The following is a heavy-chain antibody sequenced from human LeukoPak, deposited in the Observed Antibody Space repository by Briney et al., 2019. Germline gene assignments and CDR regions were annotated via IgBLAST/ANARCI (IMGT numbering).Heavy chain of an antibody. D-gene: IGHD4-17*01. Sequence: PSETLSLTCTVSGGSISSNTYYWGWIRQPPGKGLEWIGSIYYSGSTYYNPSLKSRVTISVDTSKNQFSLKLSSVTAADTAVYYCARDFPSDYGDAWGQGTLVTVSS. CDR1: GGSISSNTYY. CDR2: IYYSGST. V-gene: IGHV4-39*07. J-gene: IGHJ5*02. CDR3: ARDFPSDYGDA.